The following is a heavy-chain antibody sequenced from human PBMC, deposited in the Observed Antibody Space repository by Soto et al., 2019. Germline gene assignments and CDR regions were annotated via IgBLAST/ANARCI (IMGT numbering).Heavy chain of an antibody. Sequence: GCSLWPFSAASGFSFSTYDMSRVRHTPTEGLDWVSAISGCGGSTYYADSVKGRFTISLDNSKNTLYLQMNSLRAEDTAVYYCAKDRVWSGTYYYYYYGMDVWGQGTTFTVYS. CDR1: GFSFSTYD. CDR2: ISGCGGST. CDR3: AKDRVWSGTYYYYYYGMDV. D-gene: IGHD3-3*01. V-gene: IGHV3-23*01. J-gene: IGHJ6*01.